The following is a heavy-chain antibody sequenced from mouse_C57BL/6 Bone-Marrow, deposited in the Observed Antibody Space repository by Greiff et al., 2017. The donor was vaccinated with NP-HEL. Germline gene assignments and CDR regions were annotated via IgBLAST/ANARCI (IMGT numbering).Heavy chain of an antibody. CDR1: GFTFSDFY. V-gene: IGHV7-1*01. CDR3: ARGVGYDGYPYAMDY. Sequence: EVHLVESGGGLVQSGRSLRLSCATSGFTFSDFYMEWVRQAPGKGLEWIAASRNKANDYTTEYSASVKGRFIVSRDTSQSILYLQMNALRAEDTAIYYCARGVGYDGYPYAMDYWGQGTSVTVSS. D-gene: IGHD2-3*01. J-gene: IGHJ4*01. CDR2: SRNKANDYTT.